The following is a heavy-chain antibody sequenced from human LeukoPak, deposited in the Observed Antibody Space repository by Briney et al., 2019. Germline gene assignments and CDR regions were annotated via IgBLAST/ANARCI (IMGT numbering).Heavy chain of an antibody. CDR3: ARLQSWFDP. D-gene: IGHD5-24*01. V-gene: IGHV4-38-2*01. J-gene: IGHJ5*02. Sequence: SETLSLTCAVSGYSISSGYYWGWIRQPPGQGLEWIGSIYHSGSTYYNPSLKSRVTISVDTSKNQFSLKLSSATAADSAVYYCARLQSWFDPWGQGTMVTVSS. CDR1: GYSISSGYY. CDR2: IYHSGST.